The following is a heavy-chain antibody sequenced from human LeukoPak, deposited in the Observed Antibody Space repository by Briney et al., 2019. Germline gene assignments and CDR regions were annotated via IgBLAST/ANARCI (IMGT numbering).Heavy chain of an antibody. CDR1: GFTFSNSW. J-gene: IGHJ4*02. Sequence: GGSLRLSCAASGFTFSNSWMSWVRQAPGKGLEWVATIKPDGSAQYYVDSVKGRFTISRDNAKNSLYLQMNSLRAEDTALYYCAKAVAGTKILDYWGQGTLVTVSS. V-gene: IGHV3-7*03. CDR3: AKAVAGTKILDY. D-gene: IGHD6-19*01. CDR2: IKPDGSAQ.